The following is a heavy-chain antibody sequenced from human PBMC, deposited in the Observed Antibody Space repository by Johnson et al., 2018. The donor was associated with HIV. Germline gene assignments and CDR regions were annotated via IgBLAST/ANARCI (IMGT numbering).Heavy chain of an antibody. J-gene: IGHJ3*02. CDR3: ARAGGTGTAYDAFDM. V-gene: IGHV3-20*04. D-gene: IGHD1-7*01. CDR2: INWSGGSA. Sequence: VPSVESGGGLVQPGGSLRLSCAASGFTVSRNYMNWVRQAPGKGLEWVSGINWSGGSAGYALSVKGRFTISRDNAKNSLYLQMNSLRAEDTALYYCARAGGTGTAYDAFDMWGQGTMVTVSS. CDR1: GFTVSRNY.